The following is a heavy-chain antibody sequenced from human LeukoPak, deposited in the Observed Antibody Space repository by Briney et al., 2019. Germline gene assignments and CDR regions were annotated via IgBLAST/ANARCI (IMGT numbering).Heavy chain of an antibody. CDR1: GYTFTSYD. CDR3: ARDCSGGSCYSGDY. J-gene: IGHJ4*02. CDR2: MSPNNGDA. Sequence: ASVKVSCKTSGYTFTSYDINWVRQATGQGLEWLGWMSPNNGDAGYAQKFQGRVTMTRDTSTNTAYMELSSLRSEDTAVYYCARDCSGGSCYSGDYWGQGTLVTVSS. V-gene: IGHV1-8*01. D-gene: IGHD2-15*01.